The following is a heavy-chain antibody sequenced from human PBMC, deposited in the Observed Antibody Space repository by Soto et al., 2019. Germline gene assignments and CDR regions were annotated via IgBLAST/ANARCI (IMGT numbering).Heavy chain of an antibody. CDR3: ARVPNNNVLVHTALSYFDN. J-gene: IGHJ4*02. V-gene: IGHV3-21*01. CDR1: GFTYSTHT. D-gene: IGHD2-15*01. Sequence: GGSLRLSCAASGFTYSTHTMNWVRQVPGKGLEWVSSIGSSGYTFYADSVKGRFTISRDNAKNSLSLQMINLRADDTAVYYCARVPNNNVLVHTALSYFDNWGQGTLVTVSS. CDR2: IGSSGYT.